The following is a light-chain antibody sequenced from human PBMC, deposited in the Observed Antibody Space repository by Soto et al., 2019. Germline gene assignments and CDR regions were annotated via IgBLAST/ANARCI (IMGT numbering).Light chain of an antibody. CDR3: QQYKDYPIT. Sequence: DIQRTPPPSTLSASVGDRVTITCQASQSINTNLAWYHQKPGKAPNLLIYKASSLQTGVPSRFSGSGSGTEFTLTISSLQPDDLASYYCQQYKDYPITFGQGTRLDIK. CDR1: QSINTN. V-gene: IGKV1-5*03. J-gene: IGKJ5*01. CDR2: KAS.